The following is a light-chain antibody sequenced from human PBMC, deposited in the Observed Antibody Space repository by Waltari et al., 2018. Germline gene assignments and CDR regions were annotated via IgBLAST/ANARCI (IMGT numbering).Light chain of an antibody. CDR3: QVWDSDSDHVL. CDR1: NIAQTY. J-gene: IGLJ2*01. Sequence: SVVLSQPPSVSAAPGQTATISCGKNNIAQTYVQWYQQRPGPAPELVVYDDTDRPAGIPERFSGSSSGNTATLTISRVEAGDEADYYCQVWDSDSDHVLFGGGTRLTVL. V-gene: IGLV3-21*02. CDR2: DDT.